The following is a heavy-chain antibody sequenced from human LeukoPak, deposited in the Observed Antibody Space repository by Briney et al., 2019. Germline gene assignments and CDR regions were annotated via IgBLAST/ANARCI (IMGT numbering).Heavy chain of an antibody. CDR1: GYRFTSYW. Sequence: GESLKISCKGSGYRFTSYWIGWVRQMPGKGLEWMGIIYPGDSDTRYSPSFQGQVTISADKSISTAYLQWSSLKASDTDMYYCARGTKYYYDSSGYYYSLAFDIWGQGTMVTVSS. J-gene: IGHJ3*02. CDR3: ARGTKYYYDSSGYYYSLAFDI. D-gene: IGHD3-22*01. V-gene: IGHV5-51*01. CDR2: IYPGDSDT.